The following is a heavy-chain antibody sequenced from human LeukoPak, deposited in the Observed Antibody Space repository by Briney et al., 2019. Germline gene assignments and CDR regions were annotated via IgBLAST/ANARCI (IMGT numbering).Heavy chain of an antibody. CDR3: AKDTLGSIAAAGQSVDY. Sequence: GGSLRLSCAASGFTFSSYAMSWVRQAPGKGLEWVSAISGSGGSTYYADSVKGRFTISRDNSKNTLYLQMNSLRAEDTAVYYCAKDTLGSIAAAGQSVDYWGQGTLVTVSS. V-gene: IGHV3-23*01. D-gene: IGHD6-13*01. CDR1: GFTFSSYA. CDR2: ISGSGGST. J-gene: IGHJ4*02.